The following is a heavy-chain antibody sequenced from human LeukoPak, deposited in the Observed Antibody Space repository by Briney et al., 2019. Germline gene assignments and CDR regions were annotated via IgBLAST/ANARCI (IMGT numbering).Heavy chain of an antibody. V-gene: IGHV4-31*03. D-gene: IGHD5-24*01. CDR2: IYYSGST. CDR3: ARGGDGYNFDY. Sequence: PSQTLSLTCTVSGGSISSGGYSWSWIRQHPGKGLEWIGYIYYSGSTYYNPSLKSRVTISVDTSKNQFSLKLSSVTAADTAVYYCARGGDGYNFDYWGQGTLVTVSS. J-gene: IGHJ4*02. CDR1: GGSISSGGYS.